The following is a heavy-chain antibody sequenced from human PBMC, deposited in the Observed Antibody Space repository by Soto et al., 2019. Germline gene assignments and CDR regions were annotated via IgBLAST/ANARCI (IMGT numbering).Heavy chain of an antibody. D-gene: IGHD3-10*01. Sequence: SETLSLTCTVSGGSISSGGYYWSWIRQHPGKGLEWIGYIYYSGSIYYNPSLKSRVTISVDTSRNQFSLKLSSVTAADTAVYYCARAPRGNYGYPSYFDYWGQGTLVT. CDR3: ARAPRGNYGYPSYFDY. J-gene: IGHJ4*02. CDR2: IYYSGSI. V-gene: IGHV4-31*03. CDR1: GGSISSGGYY.